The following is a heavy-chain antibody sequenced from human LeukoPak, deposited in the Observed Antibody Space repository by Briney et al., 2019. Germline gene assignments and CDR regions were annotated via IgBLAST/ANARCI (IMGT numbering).Heavy chain of an antibody. D-gene: IGHD3-3*01. Sequence: PGGSLRLSCAVSGFIFSSYEMNWVRQAPGKGLEWVSYISSSGSTVYYADSVKGRFTISRDNAKNSLFLQMNSLRAEGTAVYYCARLGVTRPGYWGQGTLVTVSS. CDR2: ISSSGSTV. J-gene: IGHJ4*02. CDR1: GFIFSSYE. V-gene: IGHV3-48*03. CDR3: ARLGVTRPGY.